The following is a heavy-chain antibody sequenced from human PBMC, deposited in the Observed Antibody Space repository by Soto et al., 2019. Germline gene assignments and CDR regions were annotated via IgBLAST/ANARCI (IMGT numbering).Heavy chain of an antibody. CDR3: AKTLLWFGELWGDAFDI. CDR2: ISYDGSNK. D-gene: IGHD3-10*01. CDR1: GFTFSSYG. V-gene: IGHV3-30*18. J-gene: IGHJ3*02. Sequence: PGGSLRLSCAASGFTFSSYGMHWVRQAPGKWLEWVAVISYDGSNKYYADSVKGRFTISRDNSKNTLYLQMNSLRAEDTAVYYCAKTLLWFGELWGDAFDIWGXGTMVTVS.